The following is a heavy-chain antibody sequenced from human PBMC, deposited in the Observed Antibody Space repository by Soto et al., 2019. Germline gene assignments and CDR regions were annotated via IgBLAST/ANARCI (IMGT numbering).Heavy chain of an antibody. J-gene: IGHJ4*02. V-gene: IGHV3-33*05. CDR1: GFSFDFYG. CDR3: ARPMVRGMIMICQFDH. CDR2: ISYDGSYK. Sequence: PGGSLRLSCEASGFSFDFYGMHWVRQAPGKGLEWVAVISYDGSYKKYAESVRGRFTLSRDNSRNTVYLQMSDLRTDDTAVYYCARPMVRGMIMICQFDHWGLGTLVTVSS. D-gene: IGHD3-10*01.